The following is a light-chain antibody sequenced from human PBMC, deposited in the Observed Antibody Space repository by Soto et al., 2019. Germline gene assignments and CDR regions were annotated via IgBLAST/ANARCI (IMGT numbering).Light chain of an antibody. Sequence: SYELTQPPSVSVAPGQTATITCGGDNIGSKTVHWYRQKPGQAPVLVVHADRDRLSGIPERFSGSNSGNTATLTISRVEAGDEADYYCQVWDSGSDHLVFGGGTKLTVL. CDR3: QVWDSGSDHLV. CDR2: ADR. V-gene: IGLV3-21*02. CDR1: NIGSKT. J-gene: IGLJ2*01.